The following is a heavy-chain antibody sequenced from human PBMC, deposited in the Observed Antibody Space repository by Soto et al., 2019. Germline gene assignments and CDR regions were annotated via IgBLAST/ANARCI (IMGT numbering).Heavy chain of an antibody. CDR2: ISGSGGST. CDR3: TINSGSHDY. CDR1: GFPFCSAA. J-gene: IGHJ4*02. Sequence: GGSPGPSSAASGFPFCSAAMGWVRQAPGKGLEWVSAISGSGGSTYYADSVKGRFTISRDNSKNTLYLQMNSLRAEDTAVYYCTINSGSHDYWGQGTLVTSPQ. V-gene: IGHV3-23*01. D-gene: IGHD3-10*01.